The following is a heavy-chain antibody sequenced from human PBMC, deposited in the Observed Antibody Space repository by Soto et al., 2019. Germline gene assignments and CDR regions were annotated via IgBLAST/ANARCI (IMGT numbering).Heavy chain of an antibody. CDR1: GFTFSSYG. D-gene: IGHD3-10*01. V-gene: IGHV3-30*18. Sequence: GGSLRLSCAASGFTFSSYGMHWVRQAPGKGLEWVAVISYDGSNKYYADYVKGRFTISRDNSKNTLYLQMNSLGAEDTAVYYCAKDKLLGTMVRGVIIPLHYYYGMDVWGQGTTVTVSS. J-gene: IGHJ6*02. CDR3: AKDKLLGTMVRGVIIPLHYYYGMDV. CDR2: ISYDGSNK.